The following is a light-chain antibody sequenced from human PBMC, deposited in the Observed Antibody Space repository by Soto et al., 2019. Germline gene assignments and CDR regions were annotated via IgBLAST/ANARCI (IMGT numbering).Light chain of an antibody. CDR2: AAS. CDR1: QDISGY. Sequence: AIRMTQSPSSLSASTGDRVTITCRASQDISGYLAWYQQKPGKAPELLIYAASTLQSGLPSRFSGSGSGTDFTLTISSLQSEDFATYYCQQHYHFPSFGQGTKVEIK. J-gene: IGKJ1*01. CDR3: QQHYHFPS. V-gene: IGKV1-8*01.